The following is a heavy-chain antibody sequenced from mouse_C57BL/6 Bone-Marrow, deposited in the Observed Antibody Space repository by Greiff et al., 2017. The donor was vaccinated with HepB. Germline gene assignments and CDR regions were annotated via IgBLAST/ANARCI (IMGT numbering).Heavy chain of an antibody. V-gene: IGHV7-4*01. J-gene: IGHJ3*01. CDR2: IRNKANGYTT. Sequence: EVQLVESGGGLVQPGASLRLSCAASGFTFTDYSMSWVRQPPGKAPEWLALIRNKANGYTTEYTASVKGRFTISRDNSQNILYLQMNTLRAEDSATYYCVKAVSYGRSYTWFAYWGQGTLVTVSA. CDR1: GFTFTDYS. CDR3: VKAVSYGRSYTWFAY. D-gene: IGHD1-1*01.